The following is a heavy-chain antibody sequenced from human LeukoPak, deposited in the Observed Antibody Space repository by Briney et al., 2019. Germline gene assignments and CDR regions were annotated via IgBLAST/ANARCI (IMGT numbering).Heavy chain of an antibody. CDR1: GGSISSYY. J-gene: IGHJ4*02. Sequence: NPSETLSLTCAVSGGSISSYYWSWIRQPPGKGLEWIGYIYYSGSTNYNPSLKSRVTISVDTSKNQFSLKLSSVTAADTAVYYCARARSVAAAAYYFDYWGQGTLVTVSS. V-gene: IGHV4-59*01. CDR2: IYYSGST. CDR3: ARARSVAAAAYYFDY. D-gene: IGHD6-13*01.